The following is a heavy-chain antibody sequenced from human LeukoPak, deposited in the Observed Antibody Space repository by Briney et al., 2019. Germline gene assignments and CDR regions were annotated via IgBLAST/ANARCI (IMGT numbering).Heavy chain of an antibody. Sequence: PGGSLRLSCAASGFTFSDYSMNWVRQAPGKGLEWVSSISSSSTNIYYADSVKGRFTISRDNAENSLYLHMNSLRAEDTAVYYCARDNGGDYWVFFDPWGQGTLVTVSS. J-gene: IGHJ5*02. CDR3: ARDNGGDYWVFFDP. CDR2: ISSSSTNI. D-gene: IGHD4-17*01. V-gene: IGHV3-21*01. CDR1: GFTFSDYS.